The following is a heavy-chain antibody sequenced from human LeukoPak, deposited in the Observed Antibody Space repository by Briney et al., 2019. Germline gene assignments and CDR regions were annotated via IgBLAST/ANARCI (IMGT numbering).Heavy chain of an antibody. CDR2: INPNSGGT. CDR3: ARDPPQAMVRGVGYDY. J-gene: IGHJ4*02. V-gene: IGHV1-2*06. CDR1: GYTFTGYY. Sequence: ASVKVSCKASGYTFTGYYMHWVRQAPGQGLEWMGRINPNSGGTNYAQKFQGRVTMTRDTSISTAYMELSRVGSDDTAVYYCARDPPQAMVRGVGYDYWGQGTLVTVSS. D-gene: IGHD3-10*01.